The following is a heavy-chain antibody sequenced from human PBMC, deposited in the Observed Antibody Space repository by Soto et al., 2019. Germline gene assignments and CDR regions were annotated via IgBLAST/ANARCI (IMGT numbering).Heavy chain of an antibody. CDR1: GYNFPSFN. CDR2: MNPTNGNA. Sequence: QERLVQSGAELRRPGASVKISCRASGYNFPSFNVNWVRQASGQGPEWLGWMNPTNGNAAFARDFQGRVTMTRDLSTDTAYLELGGLSSGDTAIYYCAAGDSSDTGDHWGQGTLVTVSS. CDR3: AAGDSSDTGDH. J-gene: IGHJ4*02. V-gene: IGHV1-8*01. D-gene: IGHD5-18*01.